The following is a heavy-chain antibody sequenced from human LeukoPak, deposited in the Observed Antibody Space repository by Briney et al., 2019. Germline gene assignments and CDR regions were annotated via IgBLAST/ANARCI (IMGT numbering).Heavy chain of an antibody. CDR1: GFTFSSYG. CDR3: AKDLFSLTTVVSPPGY. V-gene: IGHV3-30*02. D-gene: IGHD4-23*01. Sequence: PGGSLRLSCAASGFTFSSYGMHWVRQAPGKGLEWVAFIRYDGSNKYYADSVKGRFTISRDNSKNTLYLQMNSLRAEDTAVYYCAKDLFSLTTVVSPPGYWGQGTLVTVTS. CDR2: IRYDGSNK. J-gene: IGHJ4*02.